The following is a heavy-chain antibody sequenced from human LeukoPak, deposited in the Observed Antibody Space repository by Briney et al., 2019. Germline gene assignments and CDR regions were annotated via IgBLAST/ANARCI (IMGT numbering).Heavy chain of an antibody. D-gene: IGHD2-15*01. J-gene: IGHJ6*03. V-gene: IGHV3-30*02. CDR2: IRYDGSNK. CDR1: GFTFSSYG. Sequence: GGSLRLSCAASGFTFSSYGMHWVRQAPGKGLEWVAFIRYDGSNKYYADSVKGRFTISRDNSKNTLYLQMNSPRAEDTAVYYCAKDGTDCSGGSCYPNYMDVWGKGTTVTVSS. CDR3: AKDGTDCSGGSCYPNYMDV.